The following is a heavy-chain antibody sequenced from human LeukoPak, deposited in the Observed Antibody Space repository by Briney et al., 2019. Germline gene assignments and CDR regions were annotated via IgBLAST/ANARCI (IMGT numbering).Heavy chain of an antibody. Sequence: SETLSLTCAVYGGSFSSGGYYWSWIRQHPGKGLEWIGYIYYSGSTYYNPSLKSRVTISVDTSKNQFSLKLSSVTAAVTAVYYCARDLPLDYYGSGKPPRGFDPWGQGTLVTVSS. CDR2: IYYSGST. CDR3: ARDLPLDYYGSGKPPRGFDP. V-gene: IGHV4-31*11. D-gene: IGHD3-10*01. J-gene: IGHJ5*02. CDR1: GGSFSSGGYY.